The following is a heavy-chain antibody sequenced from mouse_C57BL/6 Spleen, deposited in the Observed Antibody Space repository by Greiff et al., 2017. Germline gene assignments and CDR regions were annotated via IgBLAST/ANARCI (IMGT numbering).Heavy chain of an antibody. Sequence: QVQLQQSGPELVKPGASVKISCKASGYAFSSSWMNWVKQRPGKGLEWIGRIYPGDGDTNYNGKFKGKATLTADKSSSTAYMQLSSLTSEDSAVYFCARDDGYYVWDFGGWGTGATVTVAT. CDR1: GYAFSSSW. CDR2: IYPGDGDT. CDR3: ARDDGYYVWDFGG. J-gene: IGHJ1*03. V-gene: IGHV1-82*01. D-gene: IGHD2-3*01.